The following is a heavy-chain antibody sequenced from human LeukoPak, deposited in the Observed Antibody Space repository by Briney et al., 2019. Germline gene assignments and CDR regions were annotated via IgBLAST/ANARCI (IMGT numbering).Heavy chain of an antibody. CDR2: ITGNGVST. J-gene: IGHJ4*02. D-gene: IGHD2-15*01. V-gene: IGHV3-23*01. CDR3: AKGTVASCSGGSCYPFDC. CDR1: GFTFSSYA. Sequence: GGSLRLSCAASGFTFSSYAMSWVRQAPGKGLEWVSAITGNGVSTFHTNSVKGRFTISRDNSKNTLYLQMNSLRAEDTAVYYCAKGTVASCSGGSCYPFDCWGQGTLVTVSS.